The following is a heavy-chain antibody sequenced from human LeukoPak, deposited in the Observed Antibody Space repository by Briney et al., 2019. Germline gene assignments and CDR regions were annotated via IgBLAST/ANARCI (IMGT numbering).Heavy chain of an antibody. CDR3: ARGVLWSGYFYFDY. D-gene: IGHD3-3*01. CDR1: GFTFSDYY. J-gene: IGHJ4*02. Sequence: TGGSLRLSCAVSGFTFSDYYMDWVRQAPGKGLERVGRIRNKANSYTTEYAASVKGRFTISRDDSKNSLYLQMNSLKADDTAMYYCARGVLWSGYFYFDYWGQGTLVTVSS. V-gene: IGHV3-72*01. CDR2: IRNKANSYTT.